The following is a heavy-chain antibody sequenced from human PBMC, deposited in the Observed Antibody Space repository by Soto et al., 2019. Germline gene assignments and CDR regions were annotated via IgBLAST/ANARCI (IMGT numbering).Heavy chain of an antibody. J-gene: IGHJ5*02. D-gene: IGHD6-19*01. CDR2: VFTNGAT. V-gene: IGHV3-66*01. CDR1: GFTVSSDY. CDR3: ARDQGVPVTA. Sequence: EVQLVESGGGLVQPGGSLRLSCVASGFTVSSDYMTWFRQAPGKGLEWVSVVFTNGATLYADSVKGRFTISRDISKNTLFLEMNFLRVEATAVYYCARDQGVPVTAWGQGTLVTVSS.